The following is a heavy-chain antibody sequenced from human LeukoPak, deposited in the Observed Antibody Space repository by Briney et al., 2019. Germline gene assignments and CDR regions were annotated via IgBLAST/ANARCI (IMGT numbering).Heavy chain of an antibody. V-gene: IGHV1-2*02. CDR2: INPNSGGT. CDR1: GYTFTGYY. D-gene: IGHD2-15*01. J-gene: IGHJ5*02. Sequence: RASVKVSCKASGYTFTGYYMHWVRQAPGQGLEWMGWINPNSGGTNYAQKFQGRVTMTRDTSISTAYMELSRLRSDDTAVYYCARDRVAATGNWFDPWGQGTLVTVSS. CDR3: ARDRVAATGNWFDP.